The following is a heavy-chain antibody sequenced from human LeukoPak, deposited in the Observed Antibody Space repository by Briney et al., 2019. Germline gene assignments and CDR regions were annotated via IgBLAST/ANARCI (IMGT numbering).Heavy chain of an antibody. Sequence: PGGSLRLSCAASGFTFSSYSMNWVRQAPGKGLEWVSYISSSSSTIYYADSVKGRFTIPRDNAKNSLYLQMNSLRAEDTAVYYCARDPSGWYRDNWFDPWGQGTLVTVSS. CDR3: ARDPSGWYRDNWFDP. V-gene: IGHV3-48*01. CDR1: GFTFSSYS. CDR2: ISSSSSTI. J-gene: IGHJ5*02. D-gene: IGHD6-19*01.